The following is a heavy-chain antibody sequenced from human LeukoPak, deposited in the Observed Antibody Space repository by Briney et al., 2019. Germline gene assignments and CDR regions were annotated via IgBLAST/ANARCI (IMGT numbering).Heavy chain of an antibody. V-gene: IGHV1-8*03. J-gene: IGHJ4*02. CDR1: GYTFTSYD. D-gene: IGHD3-10*02. CDR3: ARESPTMLDFDY. Sequence: ASVKVSCKASGYTFTSYDINWVRQATGQGLEWMGWMNPNSGNTGYAQKFQGRVTITRNTSISTAYMELSSLRSEDTAVYYCARESPTMLDFDYWGQGTLVTVSS. CDR2: MNPNSGNT.